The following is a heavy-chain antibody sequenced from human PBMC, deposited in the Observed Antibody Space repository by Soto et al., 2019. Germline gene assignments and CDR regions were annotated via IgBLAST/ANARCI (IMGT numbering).Heavy chain of an antibody. D-gene: IGHD4-17*01. CDR1: GGTFSSYA. J-gene: IGHJ6*02. Sequence: QVQLVQSGAEVKKPGSSVKVSCKASGGTFSSYAISWVRQAPGQWLEWMGGIIPIFGTANYAQKFQGRVTITADESTSTAYRELSSLRSEDTAVYYCARDHYGDYAESYGMDVWGQGTTVTVSS. V-gene: IGHV1-69*01. CDR3: ARDHYGDYAESYGMDV. CDR2: IIPIFGTA.